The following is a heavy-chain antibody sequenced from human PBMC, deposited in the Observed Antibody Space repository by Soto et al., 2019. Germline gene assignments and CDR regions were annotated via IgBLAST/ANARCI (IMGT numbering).Heavy chain of an antibody. D-gene: IGHD2-21*02. CDR2: IYPGDSDT. Sequence: PGESLKISCKGSGYSFTSYWIGWVRQMPGKGLEWMGIIYPGDSDTRYSPSFQGQVTISADKSISTAYLQWSSLKASDTAMYYCARGVPGVVVTAYFDYSGQGTLVTVSS. V-gene: IGHV5-51*01. CDR1: GYSFTSYW. CDR3: ARGVPGVVVTAYFDY. J-gene: IGHJ4*02.